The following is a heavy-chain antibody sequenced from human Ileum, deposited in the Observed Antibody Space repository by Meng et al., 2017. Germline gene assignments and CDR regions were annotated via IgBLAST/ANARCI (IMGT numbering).Heavy chain of an antibody. D-gene: IGHD2-8*01. V-gene: IGHV4-34*01. CDR2: INHSGST. CDR3: ARVSSMIMVYGGSYFDY. J-gene: IGHJ4*02. Sequence: QGQLQQCGEGLLEPSGTLSRTCAVYGGSFSGYYWSWIRQPPGKGLEWIGEINHSGSTNYNPSLKSRVTISVDTSKNQFSLKLSSVTAADTAVYYCARVSSMIMVYGGSYFDYWGQGTLVTVSS. CDR1: GGSFSGYY.